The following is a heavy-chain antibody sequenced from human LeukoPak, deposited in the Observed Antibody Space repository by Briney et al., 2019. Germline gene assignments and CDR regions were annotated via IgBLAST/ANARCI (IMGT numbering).Heavy chain of an antibody. CDR3: ARGSIAARVDHFDY. CDR2: IYTSGST. D-gene: IGHD6-6*01. J-gene: IGHJ4*02. Sequence: SETLSLTCTVSGGSISSYYWSWIRQPAGKGLEWIGRIYTSGSTNYNPSLKSRVTMSVDTSKNQFSLKLSSVTAADTAVYYCARGSIAARVDHFDYWGQGTLVTVSS. V-gene: IGHV4-4*07. CDR1: GGSISSYY.